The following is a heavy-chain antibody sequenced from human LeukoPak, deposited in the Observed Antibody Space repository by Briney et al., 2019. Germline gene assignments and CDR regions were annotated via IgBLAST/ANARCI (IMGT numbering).Heavy chain of an antibody. CDR2: ISSSGSTI. CDR3: AREVDTAMVSPYYFDY. J-gene: IGHJ4*02. Sequence: PGGSLRLSCATSGFTFSDYYMSWIRQAPGKGPEWVSYISSSGSTIYYADSVKGRFTISRDNAKNSLYLQMNSLRAEDTAVYYCAREVDTAMVSPYYFDYWGQGTLVTVSS. D-gene: IGHD5-18*01. CDR1: GFTFSDYY. V-gene: IGHV3-11*01.